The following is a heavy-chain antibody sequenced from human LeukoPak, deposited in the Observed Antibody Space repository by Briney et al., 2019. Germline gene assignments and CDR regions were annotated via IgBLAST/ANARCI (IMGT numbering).Heavy chain of an antibody. Sequence: SETLSLTYAVYGGSFSGYYWSWIRQPPGKGLEWIGEINHSGSTNYNPSLKSRVTISIDTSKNQFSLKLSSVTAADTAVYYCARLSSIGYFDYWGQGTLVTVSS. CDR1: GGSFSGYY. J-gene: IGHJ4*02. V-gene: IGHV4-34*01. CDR3: ARLSSIGYFDY. CDR2: INHSGST. D-gene: IGHD3-10*01.